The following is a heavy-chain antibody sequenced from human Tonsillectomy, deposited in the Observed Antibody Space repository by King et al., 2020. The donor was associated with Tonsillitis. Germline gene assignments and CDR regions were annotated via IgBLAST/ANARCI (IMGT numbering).Heavy chain of an antibody. CDR1: GGTFSSYA. Sequence: QLVQSGAEVKKPGSSVKVSCKASGGTFSSYAISWVRQAPGQGLEWMGGIIPIFGTANYAQKFQGRVTITADESTSTAYMELSSLRSEDTAVYYCGRESYWRVRTFGGVIGHTPDPYGMDVWGQGTTVTVSS. CDR3: GRESYWRVRTFGGVIGHTPDPYGMDV. D-gene: IGHD3-16*02. J-gene: IGHJ6*02. V-gene: IGHV1-69*01. CDR2: IIPIFGTA.